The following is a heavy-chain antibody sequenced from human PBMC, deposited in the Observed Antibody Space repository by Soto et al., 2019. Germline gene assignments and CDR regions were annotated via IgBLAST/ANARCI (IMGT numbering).Heavy chain of an antibody. CDR3: AVYCSSTSCHYYYYGMDV. CDR2: IIPIFGTA. J-gene: IGHJ6*02. V-gene: IGHV1-69*13. CDR1: GGPFSSYA. Sequence: SVKVSCKASGGPFSSYAISWVRQAPGQGREWMGGIIPIFGTANYAQKFQGRVTITADESTSTAYMELSSLRSEDTAVYYCAVYCSSTSCHYYYYGMDVWGQGTTVTVS. D-gene: IGHD2-2*01.